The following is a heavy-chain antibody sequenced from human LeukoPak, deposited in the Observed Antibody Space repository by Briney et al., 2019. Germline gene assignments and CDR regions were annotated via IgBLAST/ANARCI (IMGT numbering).Heavy chain of an antibody. V-gene: IGHV4-59*01. Sequence: SETLSLTCTVSGGPIRTYQWSWIRQPPGKGLEWIGNIHYSGSANYNPSLKSRVTISEDTSKNQFSLKLSSVTAADTAVYYCARELAVAGSFDYWGQGTLVTVSS. CDR2: IHYSGSA. CDR3: ARELAVAGSFDY. CDR1: GGPIRTYQ. D-gene: IGHD6-19*01. J-gene: IGHJ4*02.